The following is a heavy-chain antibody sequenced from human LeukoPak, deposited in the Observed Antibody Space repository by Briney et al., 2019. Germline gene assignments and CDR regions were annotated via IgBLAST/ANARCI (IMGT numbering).Heavy chain of an antibody. V-gene: IGHV3-7*01. CDR3: ARESRTYYYDSSGCYESYYYGMDV. Sequence: GGSLTLSCAVSGFTFSSYWMSWVRQAPGKGLEWVANIKQGGSEKYYVDSVKGRFPNSRDNAKNPLQLQMNSLRAEDTAVYYGARESRTYYYDSSGCYESYYYGMDVWGQGTTVTVSS. CDR2: IKQGGSEK. J-gene: IGHJ6*02. CDR1: GFTFSSYW. D-gene: IGHD3-22*01.